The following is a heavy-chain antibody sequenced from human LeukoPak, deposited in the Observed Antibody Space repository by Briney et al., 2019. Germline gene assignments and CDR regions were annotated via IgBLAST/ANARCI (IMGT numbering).Heavy chain of an antibody. Sequence: GGSLRLSCAASGFTFSSYGMHWVRRAPGKGLEWVAVISYDGSNKYYADSVKGRFTISRDNSKNTLYLQMNSLRAEDTAVYYCAKDKEDQQWLVLFDYWGQGTLVTVSS. CDR1: GFTFSSYG. CDR2: ISYDGSNK. J-gene: IGHJ4*02. D-gene: IGHD6-19*01. V-gene: IGHV3-30*18. CDR3: AKDKEDQQWLVLFDY.